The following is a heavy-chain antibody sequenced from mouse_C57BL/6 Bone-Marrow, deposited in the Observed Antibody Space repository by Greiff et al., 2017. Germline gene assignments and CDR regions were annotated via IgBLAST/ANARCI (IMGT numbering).Heavy chain of an antibody. CDR1: GYTFTSYW. CDR2: IDPSDSYT. D-gene: IGHD2-3*01. CDR3: ARDGYYPY. Sequence: VQLQQPGAELVMPGASVKLSCKASGYTFTSYWMHWVKQRPGQGLEWIGEIDPSDSYTNYNQKFKGKSTLTVDKSSSTAYMQLSSLTSEDSAVYYCARDGYYPYWGQGTTLTVSS. V-gene: IGHV1-69*01. J-gene: IGHJ2*01.